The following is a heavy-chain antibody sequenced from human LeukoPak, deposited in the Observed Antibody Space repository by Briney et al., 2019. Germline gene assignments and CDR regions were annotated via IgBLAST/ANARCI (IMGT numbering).Heavy chain of an antibody. V-gene: IGHV3-64*01. J-gene: IGHJ4*02. Sequence: GGSLRLSCAASGFSFSTYAMHWVRQAPGKGLEYVAAIASNGGSTYYASSVKGRFTISRDNSKNTLYLQMGSLRAEDMAVYYCARVRWSSAFDYWGQGTLVTVSS. CDR1: GFSFSTYA. CDR3: ARVRWSSAFDY. CDR2: IASNGGST. D-gene: IGHD1-26*01.